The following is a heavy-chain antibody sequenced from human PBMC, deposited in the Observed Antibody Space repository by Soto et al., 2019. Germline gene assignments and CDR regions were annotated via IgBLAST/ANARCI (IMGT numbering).Heavy chain of an antibody. CDR3: ARDLESSSRPNL. J-gene: IGHJ4*02. Sequence: GGSLRLSCAASGFTFSNYGMHWVRQAPGKGLEWVAVIPYGGINKYYADSVKGRFTISRDNSKNTLYLQMNSLRAEDTAVYYCARDLESSSRPNLWGQGTLVTLSS. CDR1: GFTFSNYG. D-gene: IGHD3-3*01. V-gene: IGHV3-30*03. CDR2: IPYGGINK.